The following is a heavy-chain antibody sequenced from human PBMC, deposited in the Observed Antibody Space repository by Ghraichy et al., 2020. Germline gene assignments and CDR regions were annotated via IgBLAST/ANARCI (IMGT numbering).Heavy chain of an antibody. D-gene: IGHD5-18*01. CDR1: GFTFSSYA. Sequence: GGSLRLSCSASGFTFSSYAMHWVRQAPGKGLEYVSAISSNGVSTYYADSVKGRFTISRDNSKNTLYLQMSSLRAEDTAVYYCVNTGRGYSYEYYMDVWGKGTTVTVSS. J-gene: IGHJ6*03. V-gene: IGHV3-64D*09. CDR3: VNTGRGYSYEYYMDV. CDR2: ISSNGVST.